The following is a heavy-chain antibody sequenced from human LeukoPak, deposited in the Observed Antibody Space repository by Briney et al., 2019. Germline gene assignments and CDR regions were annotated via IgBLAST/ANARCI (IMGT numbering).Heavy chain of an antibody. V-gene: IGHV3-23*01. CDR1: GFTFSAYS. Sequence: PGGSLRLSCAASGFTFSAYSINWVRQALGKGLEWISHISSGGDTTYYADSVKGRFTISRDNSKNTLYLQMNSLRAEDTAVYYCAKDPTYYYDSSGYRWGQGTLVTVSS. D-gene: IGHD3-22*01. J-gene: IGHJ4*02. CDR3: AKDPTYYYDSSGYR. CDR2: ISSGGDTT.